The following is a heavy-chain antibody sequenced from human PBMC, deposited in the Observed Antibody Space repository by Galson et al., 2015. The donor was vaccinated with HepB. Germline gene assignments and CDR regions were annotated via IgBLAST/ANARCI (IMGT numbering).Heavy chain of an antibody. CDR2: IIPIFGTA. CDR3: ASGTRFGELLNWFDP. D-gene: IGHD3-10*01. J-gene: IGHJ5*02. V-gene: IGHV1-69*13. Sequence: SVKVSCKASGGTFSSYAISWVRQAPGQGLEWMGGIIPIFGTANYAQKFQGRVTITADESTSTAYMELSSLRSEDTAVYYCASGTRFGELLNWFDPWGQGTLVTVSS. CDR1: GGTFSSYA.